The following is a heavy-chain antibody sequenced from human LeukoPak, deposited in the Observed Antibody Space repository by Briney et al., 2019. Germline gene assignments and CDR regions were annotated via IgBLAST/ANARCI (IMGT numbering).Heavy chain of an antibody. CDR1: GYSISSGYY. CDR2: IYRSGST. CDR3: ARGDCSSTICYSPMDV. J-gene: IGHJ6*01. Sequence: SSETLSLTCTVSGYSISSGYYWVWIRQPPGQGLEWIGSIYRSGSTNYNPSLKSRVTISVDTSQNQFSLKVNSVTAADTAVYYCARGDCSSTICYSPMDVWGKGTTVTVSS. D-gene: IGHD2-2*01. V-gene: IGHV4-38-2*02.